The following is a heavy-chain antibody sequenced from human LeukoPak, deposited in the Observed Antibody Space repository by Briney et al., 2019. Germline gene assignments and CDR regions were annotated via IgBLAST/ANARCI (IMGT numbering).Heavy chain of an antibody. J-gene: IGHJ4*02. V-gene: IGHV3-30*18. CDR3: AKDPGGADGGYSYGPPDN. CDR2: ISYDGDDK. CDR1: GFTFSNFG. D-gene: IGHD5-18*01. Sequence: SGGSLRLSCAASGFTFSNFGMHWVRQAPGKGLEWVAVISYDGDDKYYADSVKGRFTISRDNSKNTLYLQVNSLRAEDTAVYYCAKDPGGADGGYSYGPPDNWGLGTLVTVPS.